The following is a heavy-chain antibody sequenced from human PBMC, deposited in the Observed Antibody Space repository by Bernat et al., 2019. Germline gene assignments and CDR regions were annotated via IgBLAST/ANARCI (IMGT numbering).Heavy chain of an antibody. Sequence: EVQLVESGGGLVKPGGSLRLSCAASGFTFSSYSMNWVRQAPGKGLEWVSSISSSSSYIYYADSVKGRFTISRDNAKNSLYLQMNSLRAEDTAVYYCARARGYDPPHYDYWGQGTLVTVSS. CDR3: ARARGYDPPHYDY. CDR1: GFTFSSYS. D-gene: IGHD5-12*01. J-gene: IGHJ4*02. CDR2: ISSSSSYI. V-gene: IGHV3-21*01.